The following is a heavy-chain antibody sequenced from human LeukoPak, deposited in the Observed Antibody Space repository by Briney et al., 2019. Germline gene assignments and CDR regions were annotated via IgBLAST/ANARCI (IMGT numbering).Heavy chain of an antibody. CDR3: AREPRGVIGYYYYMDV. CDR2: ISAYNGNT. V-gene: IGHV1-18*01. D-gene: IGHD3-10*01. J-gene: IGHJ6*03. Sequence: ASVEVSCKASGYTFISYGISWVRQAPGQGLEWMGWISAYNGNTNYAQKFQGRVTMTTDTSTTTAYMEVRSLRSDDTAVYYCAREPRGVIGYYYYMDVWGKGTTVTVSS. CDR1: GYTFISYG.